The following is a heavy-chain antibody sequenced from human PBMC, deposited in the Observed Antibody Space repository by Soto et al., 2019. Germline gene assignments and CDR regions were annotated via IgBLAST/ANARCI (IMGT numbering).Heavy chain of an antibody. CDR1: GLSLSTTGVG. D-gene: IGHD2-21*02. CDR2: IYWDDDK. CDR3: VQSRCGGDCLQSYSSHSYYGLDV. Sequence: QITLKESGPTLVKPTQTLTLTCTFSGLSLSTTGVGVGWIRQPPGKALEWLALIYWDDDKRYSPSLKSRLTLPNDTSKHQVVLTMTYMDPVDTAAYYCVQSRCGGDCLQSYSSHSYYGLDVWGQGTTVTVSS. V-gene: IGHV2-5*02. J-gene: IGHJ6*02.